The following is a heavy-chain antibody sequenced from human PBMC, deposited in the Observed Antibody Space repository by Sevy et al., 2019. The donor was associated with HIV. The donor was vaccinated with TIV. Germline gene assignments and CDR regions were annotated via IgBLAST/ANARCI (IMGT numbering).Heavy chain of an antibody. J-gene: IGHJ6*02. D-gene: IGHD2-2*01. V-gene: IGHV1-46*03. CDR3: ARALGYCSSTSCYGHYYYYGMDV. CDR1: GYTLTCYY. Sequence: ASVKVSCKASGYTLTCYYMHWVRQAPGQGLEWMGIINPSGGSTSYAQTFQGRVTMTRDTSTSTVYMELSSLRSEDTAVYYCARALGYCSSTSCYGHYYYYGMDVWGQGATVTVSS. CDR2: INPSGGST.